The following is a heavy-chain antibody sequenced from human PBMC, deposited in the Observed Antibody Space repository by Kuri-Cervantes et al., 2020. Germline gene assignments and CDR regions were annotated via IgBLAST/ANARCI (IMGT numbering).Heavy chain of an antibody. CDR1: GGSISYYY. Sequence: SETLSLTCTASGGSISYYYWSWIRQPPGKGLEWIGDIYYTGGTNNNPSLKSRITMSVDSSKNQFSLKLTSVTAADTAVYYCARDRLAMVVWGQGALVTVSS. J-gene: IGHJ4*02. CDR3: ARDRLAMVV. V-gene: IGHV4-59*01. D-gene: IGHD5-18*01. CDR2: IYYTGGT.